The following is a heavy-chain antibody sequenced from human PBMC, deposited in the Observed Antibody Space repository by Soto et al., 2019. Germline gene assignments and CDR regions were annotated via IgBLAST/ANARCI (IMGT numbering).Heavy chain of an antibody. V-gene: IGHV4-59*01. J-gene: IGHJ4*02. CDR2: IYYSGST. CDR1: GGSISSYY. D-gene: IGHD6-13*01. CDR3: ARGGSSWYRVLFDY. Sequence: SETLSLTCTVSGGSISSYYWSWIRQSPGKGLEWIGYIYYSGSTNYNPSLKSRVTISVDTSKNQFSLKLSSVTAADTAVYYCARGGSSWYRVLFDYWGQGTLVTVSS.